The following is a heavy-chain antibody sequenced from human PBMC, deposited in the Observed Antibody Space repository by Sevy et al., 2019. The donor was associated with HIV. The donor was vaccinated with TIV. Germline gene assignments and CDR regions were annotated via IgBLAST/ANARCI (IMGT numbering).Heavy chain of an antibody. CDR3: AKDPDYGDYGYFDY. CDR2: ISYDGSNK. CDR1: GFTFSSYG. J-gene: IGHJ4*02. V-gene: IGHV3-30*18. D-gene: IGHD4-17*01. Sequence: GGSLRLSCAASGFTFSSYGMHWVRQAPGKGLEWVAVISYDGSNKYYADSVKGRFTISRENSKNTLYLQMNSLRAEDTAVYYCAKDPDYGDYGYFDYWGQGTLVTVSS.